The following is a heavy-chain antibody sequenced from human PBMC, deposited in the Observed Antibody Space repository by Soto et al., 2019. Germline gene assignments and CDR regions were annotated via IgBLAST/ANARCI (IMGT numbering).Heavy chain of an antibody. V-gene: IGHV3-73*01. D-gene: IGHD6-13*01. CDR1: GFTFSGSA. CDR3: TTYSSSWYL. Sequence: GESLKISCAASGFTFSGSAMHWVRQASGKGLEWVGRIRSKANSYATAYAASVKGRFTISRDDSKNTAYLQMNSLKTEDTAVYYCTTYSSSWYLWGQGTLVTVS. J-gene: IGHJ4*02. CDR2: IRSKANSYAT.